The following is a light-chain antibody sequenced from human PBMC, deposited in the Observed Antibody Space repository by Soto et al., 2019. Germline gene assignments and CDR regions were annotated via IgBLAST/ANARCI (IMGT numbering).Light chain of an antibody. V-gene: IGLV2-8*01. CDR1: NNDLGGFKF. Sequence: QCALTQPPSASGSPGQSVTISCTGTNNDLGGFKFVSWYQHHPGKAPKLIIYDFTKRPSGVPERFSGSRSANTASLTVSGLQADDEADYYCNSFAATAAGDTWVFGGGTKLTVL. CDR3: NSFAATAAGDTWV. J-gene: IGLJ3*02. CDR2: DFT.